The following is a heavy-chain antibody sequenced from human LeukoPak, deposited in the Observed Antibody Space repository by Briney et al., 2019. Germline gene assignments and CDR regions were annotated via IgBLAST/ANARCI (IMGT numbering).Heavy chain of an antibody. CDR1: GFTFSAHG. CDR2: ISPSGDTP. J-gene: IGHJ4*02. V-gene: IGHV3-23*01. D-gene: IGHD3-10*01. Sequence: GGTLRLSCAASGFTFSAHGMNWVRQAPGKGLEWVSGISPSGDTPWYTDSVKGRFTISRDNSKNTVYLQMNSLRAEDTALYYCAKDSGSIHFMDWGQGILVTVSS. CDR3: AKDSGSIHFMD.